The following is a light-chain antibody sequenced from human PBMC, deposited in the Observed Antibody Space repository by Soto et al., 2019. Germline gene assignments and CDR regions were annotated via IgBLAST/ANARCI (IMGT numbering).Light chain of an antibody. Sequence: IQMTQSPSTLSASLGDRVTITCRASQSISYWLAWYQQKPGKAPKLLIYDASSLQSGVPSRFSGSRFGTEFTLTISSLQPEDFATYHCQQYYTYSTFGQGTKVEIK. CDR2: DAS. J-gene: IGKJ1*01. CDR1: QSISYW. CDR3: QQYYTYST. V-gene: IGKV1-5*01.